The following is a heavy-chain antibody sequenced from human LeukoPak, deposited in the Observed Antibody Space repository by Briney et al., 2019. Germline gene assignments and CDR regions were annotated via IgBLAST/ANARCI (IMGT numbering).Heavy chain of an antibody. D-gene: IGHD6-13*01. J-gene: IGHJ4*02. Sequence: SGGSLRLSCAASGFNFRTFGMNWVRQAPGKGLEWVSGISGSGNNTYYADSVKGRFIISRDNSKNKLFLQMNSLRAEDTAVYYCARALAAAAGRRAGMMGDWGQGTLVTVSS. CDR2: ISGSGNNT. CDR3: ARALAAAAGRRAGMMGD. V-gene: IGHV3-23*01. CDR1: GFNFRTFG.